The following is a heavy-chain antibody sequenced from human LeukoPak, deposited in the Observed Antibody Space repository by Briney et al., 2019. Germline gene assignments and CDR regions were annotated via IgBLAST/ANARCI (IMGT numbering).Heavy chain of an antibody. CDR3: ATEKAFAFDI. Sequence: GGSLRLSCAASAFTFRNYAMHWVRQAPGKGLEWVAVISHDERNIYYADSVKGRFTISRDNSKNTLYLQMNSLRAEDTAVYYCATEKAFAFDIWGQGTVVTVSS. V-gene: IGHV3-30*03. CDR2: ISHDERNI. J-gene: IGHJ3*02. CDR1: AFTFRNYA.